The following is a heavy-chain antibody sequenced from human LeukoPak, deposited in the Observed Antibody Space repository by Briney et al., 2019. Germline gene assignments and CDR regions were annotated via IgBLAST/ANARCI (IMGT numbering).Heavy chain of an antibody. D-gene: IGHD5-12*01. CDR1: GGSFSGYY. V-gene: IGHV4-34*01. CDR3: ARGYSGYDLLNRPPVL. J-gene: IGHJ4*02. Sequence: PSETLSLTCAVYGGSFSGYYWSWIRQPPGKGLEWIGELNHSGSTNYNPSLKSRVTISVDTSKNQFSLKLSSVTAADTAVYYCARGYSGYDLLNRPPVLWGQGTLVTVSS. CDR2: LNHSGST.